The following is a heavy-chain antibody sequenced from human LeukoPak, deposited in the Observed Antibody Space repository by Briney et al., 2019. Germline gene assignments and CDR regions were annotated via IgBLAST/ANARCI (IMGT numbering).Heavy chain of an antibody. CDR1: GGSISSGGYY. CDR2: IYYSGST. D-gene: IGHD5-18*01. V-gene: IGHV4-31*03. CDR3: AGVDTAMVFNY. Sequence: SETLSLTCTVSGGSISSGGYYWSWIRQHPGKGLEWIGYIYYSGSTYYNPSLKSRVTISVDRSKNQFSLKLSSVTAADTAVYYCAGVDTAMVFNYWGQGTLVTVSS. J-gene: IGHJ4*02.